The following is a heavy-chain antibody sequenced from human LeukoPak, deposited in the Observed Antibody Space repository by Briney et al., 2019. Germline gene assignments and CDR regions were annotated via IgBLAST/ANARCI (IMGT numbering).Heavy chain of an antibody. Sequence: LPGGCLRLSCAASGFTFSSYGMSWVRQAPGEGMEWVAAISGSGGSTYYADSVKGRLTISRDNSKNTLYLHRNSLRAEDTAVYYCVSRAGSPWGPFDDWGQGTLVTVSS. CDR2: ISGSGGST. D-gene: IGHD7-27*01. CDR1: GFTFSSYG. V-gene: IGHV3-23*01. J-gene: IGHJ4*02. CDR3: VSRAGSPWGPFDD.